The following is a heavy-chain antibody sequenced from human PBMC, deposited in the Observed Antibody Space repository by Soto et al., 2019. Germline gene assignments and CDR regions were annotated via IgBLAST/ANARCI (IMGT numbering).Heavy chain of an antibody. CDR2: IYYSGST. J-gene: IGHJ6*02. CDR1: GGSISSYY. Sequence: SETLSLTCTVSGGSISSYYWSWIRQPPGKGLEWIGYIYYSGSTNYNPSLKSRVTISVDTSKNQFSLELSSVTAADTAVYYCARFHYYYGMDVWGQGTTVTVSS. V-gene: IGHV4-59*01. CDR3: ARFHYYYGMDV.